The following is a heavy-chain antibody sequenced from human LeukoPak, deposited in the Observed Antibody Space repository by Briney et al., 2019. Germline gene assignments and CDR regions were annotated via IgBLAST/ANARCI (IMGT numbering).Heavy chain of an antibody. CDR2: ISSSSSYI. CDR1: GFTFSYYA. V-gene: IGHV3-21*01. CDR3: ARTIFGVAAYFDY. D-gene: IGHD3-3*01. J-gene: IGHJ4*02. Sequence: PGGSLRLSCAASGFTFSYYAMGWVRQAPGKGLERVPSISSSSSYIYYADSLKGRFTISRDNAKNSLYLEMNSLRAEDTAVYYCARTIFGVAAYFDYWGQGTLVPVSS.